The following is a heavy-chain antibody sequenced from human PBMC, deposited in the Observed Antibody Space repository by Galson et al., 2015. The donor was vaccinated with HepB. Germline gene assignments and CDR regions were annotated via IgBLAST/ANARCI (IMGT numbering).Heavy chain of an antibody. V-gene: IGHV3-33*01. D-gene: IGHD4-17*01. J-gene: IGHJ4*02. CDR1: GPAFSSHG. CDR2: IWFDGSKD. CDR3: ARYYGDYRAFDY. Sequence: SLRLSCAASGPAFSSHGMHWVRQAPGKGLEWVALIWFDGSKDYYADSVKGRFTISRDNSNNMLYLQKNNLRVEDTAVYYCARYYGDYRAFDYWGQGTLVSVSS.